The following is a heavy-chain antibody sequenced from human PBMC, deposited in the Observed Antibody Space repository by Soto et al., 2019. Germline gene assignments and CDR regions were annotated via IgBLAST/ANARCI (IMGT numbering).Heavy chain of an antibody. D-gene: IGHD3-10*01. CDR2: IYSSGST. V-gene: IGHV4-39*01. Sequence: SETLSLTCTVSSDSVSSSSYTWGWIRQPPGKGPEWIGSIYSSGSTYYNPSLRSRVTMSVDTSKNQFSLKLSSVTAADTALYYCARQGFGAIHGLVDVWGQGTTVTVSS. J-gene: IGHJ6*02. CDR3: ARQGFGAIHGLVDV. CDR1: SDSVSSSSYT.